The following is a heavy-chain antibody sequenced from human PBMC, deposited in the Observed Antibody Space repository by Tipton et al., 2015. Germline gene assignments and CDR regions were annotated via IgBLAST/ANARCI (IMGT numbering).Heavy chain of an antibody. V-gene: IGHV3-23*01. CDR1: GFTLRNYG. D-gene: IGHD3-10*01. Sequence: SLRLSCAASGFTLRNYGMSWVRQAPGKGLEWVSGISGSGGRTDYADSVKGRFTISRDNSKNTLYLQMNSLRAEDTAVYYCAKGWFAYFDYWGQGTLVTVSS. CDR3: AKGWFAYFDY. J-gene: IGHJ4*02. CDR2: ISGSGGRT.